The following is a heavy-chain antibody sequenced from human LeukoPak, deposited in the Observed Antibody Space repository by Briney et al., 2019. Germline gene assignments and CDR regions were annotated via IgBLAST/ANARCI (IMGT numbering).Heavy chain of an antibody. J-gene: IGHJ4*02. Sequence: GGSLRLSCAASGFTFSTSWMNWVRQAPGKGPVWVSRINGDGSITTYADSVKGRFTISRDNAKNALSLQMNSLRAEDTAVYYCRYGSSSGDYWSQGTLVTVSS. CDR1: GFTFSTSW. D-gene: IGHD6-6*01. V-gene: IGHV3-74*01. CDR3: RYGSSSGDY. CDR2: INGDGSIT.